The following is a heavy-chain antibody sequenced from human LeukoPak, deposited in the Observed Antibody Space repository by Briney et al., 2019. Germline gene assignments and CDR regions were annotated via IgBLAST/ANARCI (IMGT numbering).Heavy chain of an antibody. D-gene: IGHD2-15*01. CDR2: ISGSGGRT. CDR1: GFTFSNYA. J-gene: IGHJ3*02. CDR3: AKAVVGAPTDAFDI. Sequence: GGSLRLSCAASGFTFSNYALSWVRQAPGKGLEWVSTISGSGGRTYYADSVKGRFTISRDNSRNTLFLQMNSLRAEDTAVYYCAKAVVGAPTDAFDIWGQWTKVTVSS. V-gene: IGHV3-23*01.